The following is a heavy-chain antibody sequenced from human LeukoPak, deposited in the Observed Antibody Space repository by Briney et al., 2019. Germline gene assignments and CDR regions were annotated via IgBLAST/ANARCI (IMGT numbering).Heavy chain of an antibody. CDR2: IYPGDSDT. CDR3: ARSTTTVTTKYYYYMDV. V-gene: IGHV5-51*01. Sequence: LGESLKISCKGSGYSFTSYWIGWVRQMPGKGLEWMGIIYPGDSDTRYSPSFQGQVTISADKSISTAYLQWSSLKASDTAMYYCARSTTTVTTKYYYYMDVWGKGTTVTVSS. J-gene: IGHJ6*03. CDR1: GYSFTSYW. D-gene: IGHD4-17*01.